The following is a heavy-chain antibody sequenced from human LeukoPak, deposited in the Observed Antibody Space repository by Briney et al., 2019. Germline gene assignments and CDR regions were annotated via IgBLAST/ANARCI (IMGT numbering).Heavy chain of an antibody. V-gene: IGHV4-59*08. CDR1: GGSISSYY. Sequence: SETLSLTCTVSGGSISSYYWSWIRQPPGKALEWIGCIYYSGSTNYDPSLKSRVTISVDTSKNQFSLKLSSVTAADTAVYYCARRHLSGYYFDYWGQGTLVTVSS. D-gene: IGHD3-10*01. CDR3: ARRHLSGYYFDY. CDR2: IYYSGST. J-gene: IGHJ4*02.